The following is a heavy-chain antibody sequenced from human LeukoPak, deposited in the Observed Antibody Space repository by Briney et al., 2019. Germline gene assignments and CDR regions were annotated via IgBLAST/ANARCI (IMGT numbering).Heavy chain of an antibody. CDR2: INHSGST. D-gene: IGHD3-3*01. CDR1: GGSFSGYY. J-gene: IGHJ3*02. Sequence: SETLSLTCAVYGGSFSGYYWSWIRQPPGKGLEWIGEINHSGSTNYNPSLKSRVTISVDTSKNQFSLKLSSVTAADTAVYYCARDREERITIFGVVTDAFDIWGQGTMVTVSS. CDR3: ARDREERITIFGVVTDAFDI. V-gene: IGHV4-34*01.